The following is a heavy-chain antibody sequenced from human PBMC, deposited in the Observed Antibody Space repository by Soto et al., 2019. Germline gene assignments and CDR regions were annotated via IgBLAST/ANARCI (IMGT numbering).Heavy chain of an antibody. D-gene: IGHD2-2*01. Sequence: QVQLVQSGAEVKKPGSSVKVSCKASGGTFSSYAISWVRQAPGQGLEWMGGIIPISGTANYAQKFQGRVTITADESTGTAYMELSSLRSEDTAVYYCARSQGSSTSLEIYYYYYYGMDVWCQGTTVTVSS. V-gene: IGHV1-69*01. CDR1: GGTFSSYA. CDR3: ARSQGSSTSLEIYYYYYYGMDV. CDR2: IIPISGTA. J-gene: IGHJ6*02.